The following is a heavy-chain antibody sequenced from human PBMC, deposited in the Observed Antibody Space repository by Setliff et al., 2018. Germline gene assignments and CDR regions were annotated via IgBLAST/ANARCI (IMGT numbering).Heavy chain of an antibody. CDR1: GGSFSAHY. D-gene: IGHD3-3*01. CDR3: ARAYYTGGYYGESPSFFFDS. CDR2: INHSGST. Sequence: SETLSLTCAVYGGSFSAHYWSWIRQSPGKGLEWIGEINHSGSTNYNPSLRSRVTISIDTSKNQFSLKLSSVTAADTAVYYCARAYYTGGYYGESPSFFFDSWGQGTLVTVSS. J-gene: IGHJ4*02. V-gene: IGHV4-34*01.